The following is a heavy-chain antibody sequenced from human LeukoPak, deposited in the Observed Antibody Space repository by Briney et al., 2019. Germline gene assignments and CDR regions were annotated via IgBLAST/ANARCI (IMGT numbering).Heavy chain of an antibody. CDR2: IYSGGYT. D-gene: IGHD6-13*01. Sequence: GGSLRLSCAASGFTVSSNYMSWVRQAPGKGLEWVSVIYSGGYTYYADSVKGRFTISRDNSKNTLYLQMNSLRAEDTAVYYCARAGPSSSWHQFDYWGQGTLVTVSS. J-gene: IGHJ4*02. CDR1: GFTVSSNY. V-gene: IGHV3-53*01. CDR3: ARAGPSSSWHQFDY.